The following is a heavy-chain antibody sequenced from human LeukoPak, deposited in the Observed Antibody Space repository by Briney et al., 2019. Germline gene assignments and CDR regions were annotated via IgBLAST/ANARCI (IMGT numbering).Heavy chain of an antibody. J-gene: IGHJ4*02. V-gene: IGHV1-18*01. CDR3: ARDITVTMSGHAY. CDR2: IFTHNGHT. D-gene: IGHD4/OR15-4a*01. Sequence: ASVKVPCKASGYAFSRYGISWVRQAPGQGLEWMGWIFTHNGHTNYAQKHQGRVTMTTDTFTSTAYTELRSLRSDDTAVYYCARDITVTMSGHAYWGQGTLVSVSS. CDR1: GYAFSRYG.